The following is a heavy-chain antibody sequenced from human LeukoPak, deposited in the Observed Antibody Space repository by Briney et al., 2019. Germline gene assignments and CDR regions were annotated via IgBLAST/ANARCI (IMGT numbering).Heavy chain of an antibody. CDR1: GGSISPYY. J-gene: IGHJ4*02. Sequence: KPSETLSLTCTVSGGSISPYYWSWIRQPPGKGLEWIGYIYYGGSTNYNPSLKSRVTISLDTSKNQFSLKLSSVTAADTAVYYCARVLTGDVFDYWGQGTLVTVSS. CDR2: IYYGGST. CDR3: ARVLTGDVFDY. D-gene: IGHD7-27*01. V-gene: IGHV4-59*01.